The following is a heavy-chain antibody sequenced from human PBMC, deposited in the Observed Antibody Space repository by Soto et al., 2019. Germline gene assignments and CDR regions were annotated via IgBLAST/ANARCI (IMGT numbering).Heavy chain of an antibody. V-gene: IGHV1-18*01. D-gene: IGHD3-3*01. CDR3: ARDGVTIFGVDRWFDP. CDR1: GYTFTSYG. J-gene: IGHJ5*02. CDR2: ISAYNGNT. Sequence: ASVKVSCKASGYTFTSYGISWVRQAPGQGLEWMGWISAYNGNTNYAQKFQGRVTITADESTSTAYMELSSLRSEDTAVYYCARDGVTIFGVDRWFDPWGQGTLVTVSS.